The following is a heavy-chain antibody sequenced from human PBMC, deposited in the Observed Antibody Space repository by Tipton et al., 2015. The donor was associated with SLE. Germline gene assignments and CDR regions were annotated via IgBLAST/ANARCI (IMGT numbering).Heavy chain of an antibody. D-gene: IGHD3-3*01. CDR2: IHYSGST. J-gene: IGHJ6*03. CDR1: GGSISSYY. CDR3: ARGGITIFGVVISPYYMDV. Sequence: TLSLTCTVSGGSISSYYWSWIRQPPGKGLEWIGYIHYSGSTNYNPSLKSRVTISVDTSKNQFSLKLSSVTAADTAVYYCARGGITIFGVVISPYYMDVWGKGTTVTVSS. V-gene: IGHV4-59*01.